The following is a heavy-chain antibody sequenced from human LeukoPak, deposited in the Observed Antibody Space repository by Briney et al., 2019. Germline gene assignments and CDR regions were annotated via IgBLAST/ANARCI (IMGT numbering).Heavy chain of an antibody. D-gene: IGHD3-3*01. CDR1: GLSFSTSW. CDR3: AKDHYWSIDY. CDR2: INPDESEK. Sequence: PGGSLRLSCAVSGLSFSTSWMDWVRQAPGKGLEWVASINPDESEKYSAGSVKGRFTISRDNAKNTLYLQMNSLRAEDTGVYYCAKDHYWSIDYWGRGTLVTVSS. J-gene: IGHJ4*02. V-gene: IGHV3-7*01.